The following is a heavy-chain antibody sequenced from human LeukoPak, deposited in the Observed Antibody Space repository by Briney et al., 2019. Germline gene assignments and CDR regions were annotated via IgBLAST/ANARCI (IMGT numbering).Heavy chain of an antibody. CDR3: ARGSSGWYSGAFDI. CDR1: GGSISSGGYY. Sequence: PSQTLSLTCTVSGGSISSGGYYWSWIRQHPGTGLEWLGYIYYSGSTYYNPSLKSRVTISVDTSKNQFSLKLSSVTAADTAVYYCARGSSGWYSGAFDIWGQGTMVTVSS. D-gene: IGHD6-19*01. J-gene: IGHJ3*02. V-gene: IGHV4-31*03. CDR2: IYYSGST.